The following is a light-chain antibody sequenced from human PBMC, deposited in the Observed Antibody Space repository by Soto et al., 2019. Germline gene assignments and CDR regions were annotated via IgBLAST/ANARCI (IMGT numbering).Light chain of an antibody. CDR2: GAS. CDR1: QSVSSNT. CDR3: QEYGTSRT. J-gene: IGKJ1*01. V-gene: IGKV3-20*01. Sequence: ENVLTQSPGILSLSPGERATLSCRASQSVSSNTLAWYQQKPGQAPRLLIYGASSRATGVPDRFSGSASGTDFALHISRLEPEDSSVYYCQEYGTSRTFGQGTKVEIQ.